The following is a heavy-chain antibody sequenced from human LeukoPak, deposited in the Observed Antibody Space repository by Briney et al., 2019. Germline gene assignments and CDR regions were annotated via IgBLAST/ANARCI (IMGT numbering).Heavy chain of an antibody. CDR2: ITGGDPTT. CDR1: GFTFRTYW. CDR3: ARESPPQYSYDSSSYLGPMDAFDI. J-gene: IGHJ3*02. D-gene: IGHD3-22*01. V-gene: IGHV3-23*01. Sequence: PGGSLRLSCAASGFTFRTYWMSWVRQAPGKGLEWVSSITGGDPTTYYADSVKGRFTISRDNSKNTLYLQMNSLRAEDTAVYYCARESPPQYSYDSSSYLGPMDAFDIWGQGTMVTVSS.